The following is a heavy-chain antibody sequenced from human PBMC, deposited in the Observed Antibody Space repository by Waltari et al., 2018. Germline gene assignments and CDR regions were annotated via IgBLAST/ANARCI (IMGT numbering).Heavy chain of an antibody. Sequence: EVQLLESGGGLVQPGGSLRLSCAASGFTFSNFAMTCVRQAPGKGREWVELFNTNVCITYHAASVRGRFTISRDNSRNSSYLQMNSLRADDTAIYFCARVPSHDYGPPFHFDEWGQGTLVTVSS. CDR2: FNTNVCIT. CDR1: GFTFSNFA. D-gene: IGHD4-17*01. CDR3: ARVPSHDYGPPFHFDE. V-gene: IGHV3-23*01. J-gene: IGHJ4*02.